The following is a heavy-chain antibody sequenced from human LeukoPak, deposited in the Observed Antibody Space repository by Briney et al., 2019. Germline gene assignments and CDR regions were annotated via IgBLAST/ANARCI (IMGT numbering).Heavy chain of an antibody. V-gene: IGHV3-7*01. CDR2: IKEDGSEK. Sequence: PGGSLRLYCAASGFTFRGYWMSWVRQAPGKGLEWVANIKEDGSEKDYVDSVKGRFTISRDNAKNSLNLQMDSLRVEDTAVYYCTRGDSSSKIDYWGQGTLVTVSS. D-gene: IGHD6-6*01. J-gene: IGHJ4*02. CDR1: GFTFRGYW. CDR3: TRGDSSSKIDY.